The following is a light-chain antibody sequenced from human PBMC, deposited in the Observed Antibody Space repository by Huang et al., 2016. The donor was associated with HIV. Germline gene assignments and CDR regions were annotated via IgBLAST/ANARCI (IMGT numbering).Light chain of an antibody. CDR3: QRYNSYPPT. J-gene: IGKJ4*01. CDR2: AAS. V-gene: IGKV1-16*02. Sequence: DIQMTQSPSSVSASVGDRVTITCRASQDIRNYLAWFQHKPGKAPKSLIYAASSLQRRLPSKYSCNGSGTGYTLTFSSLQPEDFATYFCQRYNSYPPTFGGGTKVEIK. CDR1: QDIRNY.